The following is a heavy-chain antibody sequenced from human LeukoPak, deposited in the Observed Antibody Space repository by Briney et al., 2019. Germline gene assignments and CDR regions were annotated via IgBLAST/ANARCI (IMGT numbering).Heavy chain of an antibody. Sequence: GGTLRLSCAASGFTFSSYGMSWVRQAPGKGLEWVSAISGSGGSTYYADSVKGRFTISRDNSKNTLYLQMNSLRAEDTAVYYCANLNGDYATPDYWGQGTLVTVSS. CDR3: ANLNGDYATPDY. V-gene: IGHV3-23*01. D-gene: IGHD4-17*01. J-gene: IGHJ4*02. CDR1: GFTFSSYG. CDR2: ISGSGGST.